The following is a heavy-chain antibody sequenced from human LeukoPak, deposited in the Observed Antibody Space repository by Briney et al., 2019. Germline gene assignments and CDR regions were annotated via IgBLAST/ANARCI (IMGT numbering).Heavy chain of an antibody. D-gene: IGHD6-13*01. Sequence: SETLSLTCTVSGGSISSYYWSWIRQPAGKGLEWIGRIYTSGSTNYNPSLKSRVTISVDTSKNQFSLKLSSVTAADTAVYYCARSPPGYSSSPNWFDPWGQGTLVTVSS. J-gene: IGHJ5*02. V-gene: IGHV4-4*07. CDR3: ARSPPGYSSSPNWFDP. CDR2: IYTSGST. CDR1: GGSISSYY.